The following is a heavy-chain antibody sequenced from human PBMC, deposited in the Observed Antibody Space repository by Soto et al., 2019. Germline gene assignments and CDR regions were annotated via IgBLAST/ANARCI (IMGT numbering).Heavy chain of an antibody. CDR3: AREPTYYDYIWGSYRKGRSPNWFDP. CDR1: GFTFSSYS. V-gene: IGHV3-21*01. D-gene: IGHD3-16*02. Sequence: GGFLRLSCAASGFTFSSYSMNWVRQAPGKGLEWVSSISSSSSYIYYADSVKGRFTISRDNAKNSLYLQMNSLRAEDTAVYCCAREPTYYDYIWGSYRKGRSPNWFDPWGQGTLVTVSS. CDR2: ISSSSSYI. J-gene: IGHJ5*02.